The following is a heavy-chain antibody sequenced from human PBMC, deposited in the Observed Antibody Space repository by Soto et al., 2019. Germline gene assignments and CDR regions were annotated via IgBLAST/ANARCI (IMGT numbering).Heavy chain of an antibody. CDR3: ARTPNFVVGSSWSPVL. Sequence: QVQLVESGGGVVQPGRSLRLSCAASGFTFSSYAMHWVRQAPGKGLEWVAVISYDGSNKYYADSVKGRFTISRDNSKNTLYLQMNSLRAEDTAVYYCARTPNFVVGSSWSPVLWGQGTLVTVSS. CDR1: GFTFSSYA. V-gene: IGHV3-30-3*01. J-gene: IGHJ4*02. D-gene: IGHD6-13*01. CDR2: ISYDGSNK.